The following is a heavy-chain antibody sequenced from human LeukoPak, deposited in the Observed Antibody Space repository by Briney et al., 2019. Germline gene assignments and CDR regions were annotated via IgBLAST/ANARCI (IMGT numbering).Heavy chain of an antibody. CDR2: ISYDGSNK. CDR3: ARSRSFDY. CDR1: GFTFSSYA. Sequence: GGSLRLSCAASGFTFSSYAMHWVRQAPGKGLEWVAVISYDGSNKYYADSVKGRFTISRDNSKNTLYLQMNSLRAEDTAVYYCARSRSFDYWGQGTLVTVSS. V-gene: IGHV3-30-3*01. J-gene: IGHJ4*02.